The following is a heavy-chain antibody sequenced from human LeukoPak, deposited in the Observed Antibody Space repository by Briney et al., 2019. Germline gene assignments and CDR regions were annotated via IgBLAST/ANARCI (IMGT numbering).Heavy chain of an antibody. D-gene: IGHD2-2*01. V-gene: IGHV1-69*02. CDR1: GGTFSSYT. J-gene: IGHJ4*02. CDR2: IIPILGIA. Sequence: ASVKVSYKASGGTFSSYTISWVRQAPGQGLEWMGRIIPILGIANYAQKFQGRVTITADKSTSTAYMELSSLRSEDTAVYYCARGTVVVPADYWGQGTLVTVSS. CDR3: ARGTVVVPADY.